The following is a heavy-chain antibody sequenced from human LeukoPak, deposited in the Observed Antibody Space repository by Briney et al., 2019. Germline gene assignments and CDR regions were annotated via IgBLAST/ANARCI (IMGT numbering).Heavy chain of an antibody. D-gene: IGHD1-26*01. V-gene: IGHV3-33*01. CDR2: MRDDKSNK. J-gene: IGHJ4*02. CDR3: ARGRSGSYPPGIY. Sequence: TGGSLRLSCAASGFTFSSYDMHWVRQAPGKGLEWVAVMRDDKSNKYYADSVKGRFTISRDSSKNTLYLQMSNLGAEDTAMYYCARGRSGSYPPGIYWGQGTLVTVSS. CDR1: GFTFSSYD.